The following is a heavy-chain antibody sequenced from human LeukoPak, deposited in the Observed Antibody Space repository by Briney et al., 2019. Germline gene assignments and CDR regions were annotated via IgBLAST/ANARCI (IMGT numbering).Heavy chain of an antibody. CDR1: GFTVSSNY. J-gene: IGHJ5*02. CDR2: IYSGGST. Sequence: PGGSLRLSCAASGFTVSSNYMSWVRQAPGKGLEWVSVIYSGGSTYYADSVKGRFTISRDNSKNTLYLQMNSLRAEDTAVYYCARDQNSWGSGWGGEWFDPWGQGTLVTVSS. CDR3: ARDQNSWGSGWGGEWFDP. V-gene: IGHV3-66*01. D-gene: IGHD6-19*01.